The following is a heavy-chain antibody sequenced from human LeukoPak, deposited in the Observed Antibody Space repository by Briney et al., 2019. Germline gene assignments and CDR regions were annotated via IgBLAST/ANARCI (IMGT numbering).Heavy chain of an antibody. D-gene: IGHD2-2*01. J-gene: IGHJ5*02. CDR3: ARDLVPAATLQQNWFDP. Sequence: SETLSLTCTVSGYSISRGYYWGWIRQPPGKGLEWIGSIYHSGSTYYNPSLKSRVTISVDTSKNQFSLKLSSVTAADTAVYYCARDLVPAATLQQNWFDPWGQGTLVTVSS. CDR2: IYHSGST. CDR1: GYSISRGYY. V-gene: IGHV4-38-2*02.